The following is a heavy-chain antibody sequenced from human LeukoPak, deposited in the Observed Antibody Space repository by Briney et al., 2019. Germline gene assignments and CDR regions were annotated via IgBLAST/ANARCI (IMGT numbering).Heavy chain of an antibody. J-gene: IGHJ5*02. CDR2: IGGSTSGT. CDR3: VKDAFYASGTYYNS. Sequence: GGSLRLSCAASGFTFGSYGMSWVRQAPGKGLEWVSAIGGSTSGTYYADSVKGRFTISRDNSKNTLSLQMNSLGAEDTAVYYCVKDAFYASGTYYNSWGQGTLVTVSS. D-gene: IGHD3-10*01. CDR1: GFTFGSYG. V-gene: IGHV3-23*01.